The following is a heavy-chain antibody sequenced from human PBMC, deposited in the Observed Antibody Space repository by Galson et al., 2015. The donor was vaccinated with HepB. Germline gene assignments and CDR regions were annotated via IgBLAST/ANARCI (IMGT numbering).Heavy chain of an antibody. CDR3: ARGGLRDIVVVPAEGDPLEAEFDY. Sequence: SVKVSCKASGYTFTSYYMHWVRQAPGQGLEWMGIINPSGGSTSYAQKFQGRVTMTRDTSTSTVYMELSSLRSEDTAVYYCARGGLRDIVVVPAEGDPLEAEFDYWGQGTLVTVSS. V-gene: IGHV1-46*01. CDR1: GYTFTSYY. CDR2: INPSGGST. J-gene: IGHJ4*02. D-gene: IGHD2-2*01.